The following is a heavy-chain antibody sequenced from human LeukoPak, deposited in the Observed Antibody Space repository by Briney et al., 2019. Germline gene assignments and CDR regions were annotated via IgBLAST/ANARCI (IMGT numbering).Heavy chain of an antibody. D-gene: IGHD2-2*01. J-gene: IGHJ5*02. CDR2: IYYSGST. Sequence: SETLSLTCTVSGGSISSGGYYWSWIRQHPGKGLEWIGYIYYSGSTYYNPSLKSRVSISVDTSKNQFSLKLNSVTAADTAVYYCARELGYCSSTSCYNWFDPWGQGTLVTVSS. CDR1: GGSISSGGYY. V-gene: IGHV4-31*03. CDR3: ARELGYCSSTSCYNWFDP.